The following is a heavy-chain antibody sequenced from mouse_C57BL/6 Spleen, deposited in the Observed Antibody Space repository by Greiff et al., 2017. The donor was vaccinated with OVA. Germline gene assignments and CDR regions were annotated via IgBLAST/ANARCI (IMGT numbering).Heavy chain of an antibody. CDR1: GYAFSSSW. CDR3: ARSGWTGDY. V-gene: IGHV1-82*01. CDR2: IYPGDGDT. Sequence: VKLMESGPELVKPGASVKISCKASGYAFSSSWMNWVKQRPGKGLEWIGRIYPGDGDTNYNGKFKGKATLTADKSSSTAYMQLSSLTSEDSAVYFCARSGWTGDYWGQGTTLTVSS. D-gene: IGHD3-1*01. J-gene: IGHJ2*01.